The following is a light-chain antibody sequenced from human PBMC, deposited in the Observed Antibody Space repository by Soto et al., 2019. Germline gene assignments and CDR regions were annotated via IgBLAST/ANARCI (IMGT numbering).Light chain of an antibody. CDR3: AAWDDSLNGHVV. V-gene: IGLV1-44*01. CDR1: SSNIGSNT. CDR2: SNN. Sequence: QSVLTQPPSASGTPGQRVTISCSGSSSNIGSNTVNWYQQLPGTAPKLHIYSNNQRPSGVPDRFSGSKSATSASLAISGLQSEDEADYYCAAWDDSLNGHVVFGGGTKLTVL. J-gene: IGLJ2*01.